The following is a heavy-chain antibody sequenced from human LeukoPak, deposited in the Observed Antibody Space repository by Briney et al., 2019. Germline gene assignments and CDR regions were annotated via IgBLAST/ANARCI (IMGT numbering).Heavy chain of an antibody. V-gene: IGHV3-48*02. CDR1: GSSFTDYP. Sequence: GGSLRLSCATSGSSFTDYPMNWVRQAPGKGLEWISNIRTTAEGAKYAYYADSVKGRVTISRDDGKNTLYLHMNSLRDDDTAVYYCATDQRYAFDYWGQGILVTVSS. J-gene: IGHJ4*02. CDR2: IRTTAEGAKYA. CDR3: ATDQRYAFDY. D-gene: IGHD3-9*01.